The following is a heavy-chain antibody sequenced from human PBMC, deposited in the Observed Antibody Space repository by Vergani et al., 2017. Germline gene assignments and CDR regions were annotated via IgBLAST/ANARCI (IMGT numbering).Heavy chain of an antibody. V-gene: IGHV4-34*01. CDR2: INHSGST. D-gene: IGHD3-3*01. CDR3: ARGGYDDFWSGYYRDNFDY. J-gene: IGHJ4*02. CDR1: GGSFSGYY. Sequence: QVQLQQWGAGLLKPSETLSLTCAVYGGSFSGYYWSWIRQPPGKGLEWIGEINHSGSTNYNPSLKSRVTISVDTSKNQFSLKLSSVTAADTAVYYCARGGYDDFWSGYYRDNFDYWGQGTLVTVSS.